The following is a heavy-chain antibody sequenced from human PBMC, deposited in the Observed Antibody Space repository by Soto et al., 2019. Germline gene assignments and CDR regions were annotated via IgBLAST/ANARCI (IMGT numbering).Heavy chain of an antibody. CDR1: GFSLSTSGVG. J-gene: IGHJ4*02. CDR2: IYWDDDK. D-gene: IGHD5-18*01. Sequence: SGPTLVNPTQTLTLTCTFSGFSLSTSGVGVGWIRQPPGKALEWLALIYWDDDKRYSPSLKSRFTITKDTSKNQVVLIMTNMDPVDTATYYCAQLPWKQLWTRATVVNWGQGTPVTVSS. V-gene: IGHV2-5*02. CDR3: AQLPWKQLWTRATVVN.